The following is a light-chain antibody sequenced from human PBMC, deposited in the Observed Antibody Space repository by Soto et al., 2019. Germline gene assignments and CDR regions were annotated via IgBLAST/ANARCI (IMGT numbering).Light chain of an antibody. CDR2: GAS. V-gene: IGKV3-15*01. J-gene: IGKJ1*01. CDR3: QQYNNWPRGT. CDR1: QSISSK. Sequence: IVMTQSPATLSGSAGDRATLSFMASQSISSKLAWYQQKPGQAPRLLIYGASTRATGIPVRFSGSGSGTEFTLTISSLQSEDFAVYYCQQYNNWPRGTFGQGTKV.